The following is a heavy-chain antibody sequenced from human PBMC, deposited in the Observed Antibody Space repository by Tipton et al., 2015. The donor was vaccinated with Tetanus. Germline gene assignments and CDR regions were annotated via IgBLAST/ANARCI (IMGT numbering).Heavy chain of an antibody. D-gene: IGHD1-26*01. CDR1: GFIFSSYD. Sequence: SLRLSCAASGFIFSSYDIHWVRQALGMGLEWVAVISFDGSKKYYADSVEGRFTISRDNSKNSLYLQMNSLRADDTALYYCAREGSSGWFDSWGRGTLVTVSS. V-gene: IGHV3-30*03. CDR2: ISFDGSKK. J-gene: IGHJ5*01. CDR3: AREGSSGWFDS.